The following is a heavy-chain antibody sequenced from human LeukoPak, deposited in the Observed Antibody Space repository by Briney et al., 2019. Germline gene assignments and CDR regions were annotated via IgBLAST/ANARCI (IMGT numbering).Heavy chain of an antibody. CDR3: TRHQWWLAPRNFDY. J-gene: IGHJ4*02. CDR1: GFTFSDYY. D-gene: IGHD2-8*01. CDR2: IYHSGST. Sequence: LRLSCAASGFTFSDYYMSWIRQPPGKGLEWIGSIYHSGSTYYNPSLKSRVTISVDTSKNQFSLKLSSVTAADMAVYYCTRHQWWLAPRNFDYWGQGTLVTVSS. V-gene: IGHV4-38-2*01.